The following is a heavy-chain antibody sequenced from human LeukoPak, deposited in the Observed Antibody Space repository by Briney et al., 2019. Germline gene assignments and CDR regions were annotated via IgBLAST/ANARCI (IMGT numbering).Heavy chain of an antibody. CDR1: GLTFDDYA. Sequence: GGSLRLSCAASGLTFDDYAMHWVRQAPGKGLEWVSGISWNSGSIGYADSVKGRFTISRDNAKNSLYLQMNSLRAEDTAVYYCARDRDWSVLYDASDIWGQGTMVTVSS. J-gene: IGHJ3*02. D-gene: IGHD3/OR15-3a*01. V-gene: IGHV3-9*01. CDR2: ISWNSGSI. CDR3: ARDRDWSVLYDASDI.